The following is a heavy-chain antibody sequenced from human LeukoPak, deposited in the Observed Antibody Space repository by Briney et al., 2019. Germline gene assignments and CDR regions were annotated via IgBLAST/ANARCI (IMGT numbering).Heavy chain of an antibody. V-gene: IGHV4-38-2*02. CDR2: IYHSGST. J-gene: IGHJ3*02. D-gene: IGHD3-9*01. CDR3: ARDLTYYDILTGSPGGAFDI. Sequence: PSETLSLTCTVSGYSISSGYYWGWIRQPPGKGLEWIGSIYHSGSTYYNPSLKSRVTISVDTSKNQFSLKLSSVTAADTAVYYCARDLTYYDILTGSPGGAFDIWGQGTMVTVSS. CDR1: GYSISSGYY.